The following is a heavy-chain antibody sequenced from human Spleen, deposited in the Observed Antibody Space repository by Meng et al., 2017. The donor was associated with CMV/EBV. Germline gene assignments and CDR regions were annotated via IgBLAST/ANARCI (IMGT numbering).Heavy chain of an antibody. CDR2: IYYSGST. J-gene: IGHJ4*02. V-gene: IGHV4-31*03. CDR1: GDSVSSGAYY. Sequence: CTVSGDSVSSGAYYWGWVSQHPGKGLEWIGYIYYSGSTYYNPSLKSRVTISVDTSKNQFSLRLSSVTAADTAVYYCARGGSNSWYPDYWGQGTLVTVSS. CDR3: ARGGSNSWYPDY. D-gene: IGHD6-19*01.